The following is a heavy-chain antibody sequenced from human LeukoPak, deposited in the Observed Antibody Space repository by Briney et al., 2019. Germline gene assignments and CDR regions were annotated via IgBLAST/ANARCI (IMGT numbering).Heavy chain of an antibody. D-gene: IGHD5-18*01. CDR2: IYTSGST. CDR1: GGSISSYY. J-gene: IGHJ6*03. Sequence: SETLSLTCTVSGGSISSYYWSWIRQPAGKGLEWIGRIYTSGSTNYNPSLKSRVTMSVDTSKNQFSLKLSSVTAADTAVYYCARDLGGYSYTYYYYYMDVWGKGTTVTVS. V-gene: IGHV4-4*07. CDR3: ARDLGGYSYTYYYYYMDV.